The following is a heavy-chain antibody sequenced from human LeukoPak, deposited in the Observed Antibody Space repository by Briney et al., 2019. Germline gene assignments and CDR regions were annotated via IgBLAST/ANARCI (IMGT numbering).Heavy chain of an antibody. D-gene: IGHD4-23*01. V-gene: IGHV3-9*01. Sequence: GRSLRLSGVGLGFAFLNNAMQWVRRPPGRGLEWASAINWNSDTKAYADSVKGRFTISRDRARNSLYLQMDSLRPEDTALYYCAKDTGGNGAYFYAMDVWGQGTSVTVSS. CDR3: AKDTGGNGAYFYAMDV. J-gene: IGHJ6*02. CDR2: INWNSDTK. CDR1: GFAFLNNA.